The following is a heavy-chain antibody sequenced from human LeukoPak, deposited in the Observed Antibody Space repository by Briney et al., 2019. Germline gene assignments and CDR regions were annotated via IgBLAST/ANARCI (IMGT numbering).Heavy chain of an antibody. CDR2: INHSGST. CDR1: GGSFSGYY. J-gene: IGHJ5*02. D-gene: IGHD3-3*01. Sequence: SETLSLTCAVYGGSFSGYYWSWIRQPPGKGLEWIGEINHSGSTNYNPSLKSRVTISVDTSKNQCSLKLSSVPAADTAVYYCARGYGITMFGVVMKGAGVDPWGQRTLVTVSS. CDR3: ARGYGITMFGVVMKGAGVDP. V-gene: IGHV4-34*01.